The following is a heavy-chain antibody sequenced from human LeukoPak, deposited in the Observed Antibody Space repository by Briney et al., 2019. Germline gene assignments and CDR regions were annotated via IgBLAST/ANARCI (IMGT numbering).Heavy chain of an antibody. V-gene: IGHV1-18*01. Sequence: GASVKVSCKASGYTFTSYGISWVRQAPGQGLEWMGWISAYNGNTNYAQKLQGRVTMTTDTSTSTAYMELRSLRSDDTAVYYCARLDCSSTSCYVLGGFDYWGQGTLVTVSS. CDR3: ARLDCSSTSCYVLGGFDY. D-gene: IGHD2-2*01. J-gene: IGHJ4*02. CDR2: ISAYNGNT. CDR1: GYTFTSYG.